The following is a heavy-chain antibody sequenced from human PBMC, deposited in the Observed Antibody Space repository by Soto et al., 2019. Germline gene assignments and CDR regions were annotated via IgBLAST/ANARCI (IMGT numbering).Heavy chain of an antibody. J-gene: IGHJ4*02. Sequence: QVQLVQSGAEVKKPGSSVKVSCKASGGTFSSYAISWVRQAPGQGLEWMGGIIPIFGTATYAQKFQGRDTINADQSTSTAYLEGSSLRSEDTAVYYCATYESRGYYYGSLDYWGQGTLVAFSS. CDR1: GGTFSSYA. D-gene: IGHD3-22*01. V-gene: IGHV1-69*01. CDR2: IIPIFGTA. CDR3: ATYESRGYYYGSLDY.